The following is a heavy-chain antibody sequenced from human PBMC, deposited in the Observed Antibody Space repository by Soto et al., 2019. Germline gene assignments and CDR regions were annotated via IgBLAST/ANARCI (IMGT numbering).Heavy chain of an antibody. D-gene: IGHD3-10*01. J-gene: IGHJ4*02. Sequence: SETLSLTCTVSGGSLSNYDWSWICQPPGKGLEWIGYIYYSGSTTYNPSLKSRLTLSIDKSKDQFSLELKSVTAADTAIYYCAGDHDSGSYRFDYWGLGTLVTVSS. V-gene: IGHV4-59*01. CDR1: GGSLSNYD. CDR3: AGDHDSGSYRFDY. CDR2: IYYSGST.